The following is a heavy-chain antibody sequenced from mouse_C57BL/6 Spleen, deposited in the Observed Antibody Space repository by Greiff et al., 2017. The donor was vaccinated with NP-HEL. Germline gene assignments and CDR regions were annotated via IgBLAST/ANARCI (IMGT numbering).Heavy chain of an antibody. CDR3: ARSGYYGSSDFDY. CDR1: GYTFTSYW. CDR2: IYPGSGST. Sequence: QVQLQQSGAELVKPGASVKMSCKASGYTFTSYWITWVKQRPGQGLEWIGDIYPGSGSTNYNEKFKSKATLTVDTSSSTAYMQLSSLTSEDSAVYYFARSGYYGSSDFDYWGQGTTLTVSS. J-gene: IGHJ2*01. D-gene: IGHD1-1*01. V-gene: IGHV1-55*01.